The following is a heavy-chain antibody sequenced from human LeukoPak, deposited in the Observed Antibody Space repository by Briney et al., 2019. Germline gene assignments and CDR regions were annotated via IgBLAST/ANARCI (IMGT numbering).Heavy chain of an antibody. V-gene: IGHV5-51*01. J-gene: IGHJ4*02. D-gene: IGHD2-15*01. CDR2: IYPGDSDT. Sequence: GESRKISCKGSGYSFTNYWIGWVRQMPGKGLEWMGIIYPGDSDTRFSPSFQGQVTISADKSISTAYLQWNSLKASDAAMYYCARQDFCSGGSCDSGDYYFDYWGQGTLVTVSS. CDR3: ARQDFCSGGSCDSGDYYFDY. CDR1: GYSFTNYW.